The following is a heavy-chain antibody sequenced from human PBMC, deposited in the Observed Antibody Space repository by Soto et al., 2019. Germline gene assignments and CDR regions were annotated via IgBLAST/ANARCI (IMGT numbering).Heavy chain of an antibody. V-gene: IGHV4-34*01. Sequence: SETLSLTCAVYGGSFSTYYWSWRRQPPGKGLEWIGKINHSGSANYIPSLKSRVTISVDTSKNQFSLKLTSVTAADTAVYYCARGSASSGYYYGMDVWGQGTTVTVSS. CDR2: INHSGSA. CDR3: ARGSASSGYYYGMDV. J-gene: IGHJ6*02. CDR1: GGSFSTYY.